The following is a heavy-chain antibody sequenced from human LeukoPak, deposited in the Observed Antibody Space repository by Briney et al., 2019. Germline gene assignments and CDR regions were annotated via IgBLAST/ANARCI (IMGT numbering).Heavy chain of an antibody. V-gene: IGHV4-59*01. CDR3: ARGSSGEFWSGYYSSYYYYYMDV. J-gene: IGHJ6*03. CDR1: GGSISSYY. CDR2: IYYSGST. Sequence: PSETLSLTCTVSGGSISSYYWSWIRQPPGKGLEWIGYIYYSGSTNYNPSLKSRVTISVDTSKNQFSLKLSSVTAADTAVYYCARGSSGEFWSGYYSSYYYYYMDVWGKGTTVTVSS. D-gene: IGHD3-3*01.